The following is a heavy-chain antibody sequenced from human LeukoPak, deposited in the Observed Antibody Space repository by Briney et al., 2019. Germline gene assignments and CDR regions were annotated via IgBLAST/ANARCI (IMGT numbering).Heavy chain of an antibody. CDR3: ARARTTVRGVPGAIFY. CDR2: INHSGST. Sequence: SETLSLTCAVYGGSFSGYYWSWIRQPPGEGLEWIGEINHSGSTNYNPSLKSRVTISVDTSKNQFSLKLSSVTAADTAVYYCARARTTVRGVPGAIFYWGQGTLVTVSS. J-gene: IGHJ4*02. V-gene: IGHV4-34*01. CDR1: GGSFSGYY. D-gene: IGHD3-10*01.